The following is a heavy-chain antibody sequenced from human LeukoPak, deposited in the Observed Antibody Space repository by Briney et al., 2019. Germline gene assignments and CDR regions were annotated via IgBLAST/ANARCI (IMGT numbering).Heavy chain of an antibody. CDR3: ARHEGRHEINY. D-gene: IGHD1-1*01. CDR1: PDSISNSRYH. Sequence: PSETLSLTCTVSPDSISNSRYHWAWIRQPPGKGLEWIGNIYYSGSTYYNPSLKSRVTISVDRSKNQFSLKVSSVTAADTAVYYCARHEGRHEINYWGQGNLVTVSS. CDR2: IYYSGST. J-gene: IGHJ4*02. V-gene: IGHV4-39*01.